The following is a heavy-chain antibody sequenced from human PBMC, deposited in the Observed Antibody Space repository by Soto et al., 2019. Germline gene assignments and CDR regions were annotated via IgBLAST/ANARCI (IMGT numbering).Heavy chain of an antibody. Sequence: SETLSLTCTVSGGSITNYYWNWIRQPPGKGLEWIGYIYYSGSTNYNPSLKSRVTISIDTSKNQFSLKLTSVTAADTAVYYCARAQDIVATIYDFWGQGTLVTVSS. CDR1: GGSITNYY. J-gene: IGHJ4*02. CDR3: ARAQDIVATIYDF. CDR2: IYYSGST. V-gene: IGHV4-59*01. D-gene: IGHD5-12*01.